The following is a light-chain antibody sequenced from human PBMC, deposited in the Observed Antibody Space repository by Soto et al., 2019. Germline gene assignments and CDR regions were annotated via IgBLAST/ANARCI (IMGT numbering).Light chain of an antibody. V-gene: IGLV2-18*01. CDR3: SLYTSSSTYV. Sequence: QSALTQPPSVSGSPGQSLTISCTGTSXDVGSYNRVSWYQQPPGTAPKLMIYEVSNRPSGVPDRFSGSKSGNTASLTISGLQAEDEADYYCSLYTSSSTYVFGTGTKVTVL. CDR1: SXDVGSYNR. J-gene: IGLJ1*01. CDR2: EVS.